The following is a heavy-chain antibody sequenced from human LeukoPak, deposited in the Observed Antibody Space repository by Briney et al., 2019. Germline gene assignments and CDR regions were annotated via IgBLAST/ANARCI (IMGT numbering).Heavy chain of an antibody. CDR2: INHSGST. V-gene: IGHV4-34*01. CDR3: ARGGRPNYVWGSYRYSYYFDY. Sequence: PSETLSLTCAVYGGSFSGYYWSWLRQPPGKGLEWIGEINHSGSTNYNPSLKSRVTISVDTSKNQFSLKLSSVTAADTAVYYCARGGRPNYVWGSYRYSYYFDYWGQGTLVTVSS. CDR1: GGSFSGYY. D-gene: IGHD3-16*02. J-gene: IGHJ4*02.